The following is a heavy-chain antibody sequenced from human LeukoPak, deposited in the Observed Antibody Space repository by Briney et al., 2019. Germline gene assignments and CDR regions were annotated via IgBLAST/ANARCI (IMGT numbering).Heavy chain of an antibody. J-gene: IGHJ5*02. Sequence: GGSLRLSCAASGFTFSSYSMNWVRQAPGKGLEWLSYIGSSGSPIYYADSVKGRFTISRDNANSLLYLQMNKLTDEDTAVYYCARCMTSCYYDRWGQGTLVTVSS. CDR3: ARCMTSCYYDR. D-gene: IGHD3-22*01. V-gene: IGHV3-48*02. CDR1: GFTFSSYS. CDR2: IGSSGSPI.